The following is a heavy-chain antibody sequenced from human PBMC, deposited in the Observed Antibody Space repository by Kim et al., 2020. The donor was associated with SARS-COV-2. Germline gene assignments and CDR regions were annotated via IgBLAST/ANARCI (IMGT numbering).Heavy chain of an antibody. CDR1: GYTFTGYY. CDR2: INPNSGGT. D-gene: IGHD3-10*01. J-gene: IGHJ4*02. Sequence: ASVKVSYKASGYTFTGYYMHWVRQAPGQGLEWMGWINPNSGGTNYAQKFQGRVTMTRDTSISTAYMELSRLRSDDTAVYYCARNNYYGSGRSFDYWGQGTLVTVSS. V-gene: IGHV1-2*02. CDR3: ARNNYYGSGRSFDY.